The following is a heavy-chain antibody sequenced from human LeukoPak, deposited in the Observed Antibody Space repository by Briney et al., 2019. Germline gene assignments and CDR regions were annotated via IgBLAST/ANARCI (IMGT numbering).Heavy chain of an antibody. CDR1: GGSISSSSYY. V-gene: IGHV4-39*07. J-gene: IGHJ4*02. CDR2: IYYSGST. Sequence: SETLSLTCTVSGGSISSSSYYWGWIRQPPGKGLEWIGSIYYSGSTYYNPSLKSRVTISVDTSKNQFSLKLSSVTAADTAVYYCARANNYYDSSGYYYPFDYWGQGTLVTVSS. D-gene: IGHD3-22*01. CDR3: ARANNYYDSSGYYYPFDY.